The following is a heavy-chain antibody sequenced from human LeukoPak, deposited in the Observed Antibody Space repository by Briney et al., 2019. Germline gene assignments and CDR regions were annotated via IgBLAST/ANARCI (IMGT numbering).Heavy chain of an antibody. CDR3: ARGYCSSTSCYPSGYYGMDV. CDR1: GGSFSGYY. Sequence: SETLSLTCAVYGGSFSGYYWSWIRQPPGKGLEWIGYIYYSGSTNYNPSLKSRVTISVDTSKNQFSLKLSSVTAADTAVYYCARGYCSSTSCYPSGYYGMDVWGQGTTVTVSS. CDR2: IYYSGST. V-gene: IGHV4-59*01. J-gene: IGHJ6*02. D-gene: IGHD2-2*01.